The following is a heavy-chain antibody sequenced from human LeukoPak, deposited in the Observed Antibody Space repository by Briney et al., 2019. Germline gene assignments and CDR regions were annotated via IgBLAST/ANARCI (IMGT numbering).Heavy chain of an antibody. D-gene: IGHD3-3*01. CDR2: IIPIFGTA. V-gene: IGHV1-69*05. J-gene: IGHJ4*02. CDR1: GGTFSSYA. CDR3: AREYGDFWSGYYKSHFDY. Sequence: ASVKVSCKASGGTFSSYAISWVRQAPGQGLEWMGRIIPIFGTANYAQKFQGRVTITTDESTSTAYIELSSLRSEDTAVYYCAREYGDFWSGYYKSHFDYWGQGTLVTVSS.